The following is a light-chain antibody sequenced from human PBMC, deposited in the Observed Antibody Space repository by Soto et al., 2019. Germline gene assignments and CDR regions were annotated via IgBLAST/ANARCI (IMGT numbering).Light chain of an antibody. CDR1: SSDVGGYNY. Sequence: QSALTQPASVSGSPGQSIAISCTGTSSDVGGYNYVSWYQQHPGKAPKLMIYDVSNRPSGVSDRFSGSKSGNTASLTISGLQAEDEADYYCTSYTISSTYVFGPGTKGTVL. CDR3: TSYTISSTYV. J-gene: IGLJ1*01. CDR2: DVS. V-gene: IGLV2-14*01.